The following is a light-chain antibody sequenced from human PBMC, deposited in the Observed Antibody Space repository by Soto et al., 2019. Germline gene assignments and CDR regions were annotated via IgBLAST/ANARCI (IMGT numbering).Light chain of an antibody. CDR1: QNISRF. Sequence: DIQMTQSPSSLSASVGDRVTITCRSSQNISRFLNWYQQKQGRAPNLMIYGVSTLQVGVPSRFSGSGFGTDCSLTISSLQPADVGTYFCQQSYNSPLTFGQGTKVDIK. V-gene: IGKV1-39*01. CDR3: QQSYNSPLT. J-gene: IGKJ1*01. CDR2: GVS.